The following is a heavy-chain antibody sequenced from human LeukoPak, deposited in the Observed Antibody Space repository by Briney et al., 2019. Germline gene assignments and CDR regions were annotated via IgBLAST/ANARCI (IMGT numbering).Heavy chain of an antibody. D-gene: IGHD3-3*01. Sequence: SETLSLTCTVSGGSISSYYWSWIRQPPGKGLEWIGYIYYSGSTNYNPSLKSRVTISVDTSKNQFSLKLSSVTAADTAVYYCARVVTIFGVVRPLFDYWGQGTLVTVSS. CDR2: IYYSGST. CDR1: GGSISSYY. CDR3: ARVVTIFGVVRPLFDY. J-gene: IGHJ4*02. V-gene: IGHV4-59*01.